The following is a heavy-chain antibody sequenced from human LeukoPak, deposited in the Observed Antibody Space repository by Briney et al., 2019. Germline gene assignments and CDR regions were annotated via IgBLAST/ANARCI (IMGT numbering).Heavy chain of an antibody. D-gene: IGHD5-12*01. CDR3: ARAYNGGYDFADY. V-gene: IGHV3-21*01. CDR1: GFTFSSYS. Sequence: GGSLRLSCAASGFTFSSYSMNWVRQAPGKGLEWVSSISSSSSYIYYADSVKGRFTISRDNAKNSLYLQMNSLRAEDTAVYYCARAYNGGYDFADYWGQGTLVTVSS. J-gene: IGHJ4*02. CDR2: ISSSSSYI.